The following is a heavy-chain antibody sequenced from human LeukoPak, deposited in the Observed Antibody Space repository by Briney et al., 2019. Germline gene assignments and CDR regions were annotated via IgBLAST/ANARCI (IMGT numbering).Heavy chain of an antibody. CDR3: ARGNGNYTFTYYYYGMDV. V-gene: IGHV4-34*01. Sequence: SETLPLTCAVYGGSFSGYYWSWIRQPPGKGLEWIGEINHSGSTNYNPSLKSRVTISVDTSKNQFSLKLSSVTAADTAVYYCARGNGNYTFTYYYYGMDVWGQGTTVTVSS. D-gene: IGHD4-17*01. CDR2: INHSGST. CDR1: GGSFSGYY. J-gene: IGHJ6*02.